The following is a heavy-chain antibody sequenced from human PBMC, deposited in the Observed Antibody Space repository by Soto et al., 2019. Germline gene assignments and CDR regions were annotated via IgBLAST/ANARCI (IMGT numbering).Heavy chain of an antibody. CDR1: GGSIRGYY. CDR3: ARYCSGGGCYSKSLVY. V-gene: IGHV4-59*01. J-gene: IGHJ4*02. D-gene: IGHD2-15*01. CDR2: IHSSGST. Sequence: PSETLAFTCSVSGGSIRGYYGNWVRQSLGKELKWIGYIHSSGSTICDPSLKRRFTIALDTSNNQFSLKLRSLPAADTAIYYCARYCSGGGCYSKSLVYWGQGALVIVSS.